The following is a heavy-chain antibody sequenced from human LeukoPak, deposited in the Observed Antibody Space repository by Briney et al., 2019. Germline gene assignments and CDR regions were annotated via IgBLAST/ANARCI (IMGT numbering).Heavy chain of an antibody. Sequence: GGSLSLSCAASGFPFSDYSRNWFRRAPGKGREWISYIGIDSGNTNYADSVKGRFTISGDKAKNSLYLQMNSLRVEDTAVYYCARDYKYAFDNWGQGTLVTVSS. V-gene: IGHV3-48*01. D-gene: IGHD5-24*01. CDR2: IGIDSGNT. CDR1: GFPFSDYS. CDR3: ARDYKYAFDN. J-gene: IGHJ4*02.